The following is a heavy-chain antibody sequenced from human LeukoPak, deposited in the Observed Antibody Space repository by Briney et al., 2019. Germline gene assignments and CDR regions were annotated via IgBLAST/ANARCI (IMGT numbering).Heavy chain of an antibody. D-gene: IGHD3-3*01. CDR1: GFTFSSYA. J-gene: IGHJ6*03. CDR2: ISYDGSNK. Sequence: GGSLRLSCAASGFTFSSYAMHWVRQAPGKGLEWVAVISYDGSNKYYADSVKGRFTISRDNSKNTLYLQMNSLRAEDTAVYYCARGLRDFWSGYSIISDYYYYMDVWGKGTTVTVSS. CDR3: ARGLRDFWSGYSIISDYYYYMDV. V-gene: IGHV3-30*04.